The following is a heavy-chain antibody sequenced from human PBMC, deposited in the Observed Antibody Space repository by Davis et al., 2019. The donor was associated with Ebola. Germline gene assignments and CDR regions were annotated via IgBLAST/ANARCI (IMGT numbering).Heavy chain of an antibody. J-gene: IGHJ5*02. V-gene: IGHV1-8*03. CDR1: GYTFTSYD. CDR3: ARGPNIVVSENNWFDP. Sequence: ASVKVSCKASGYTFTSYDIHWVRQATGQGLEWMGWMNPNSGNTGYAQKFQGRVTITRNTSISTAYMELSSLRSEDTAVYYCARGPNIVVSENNWFDPWGQGTLVTVSS. CDR2: MNPNSGNT. D-gene: IGHD2-15*01.